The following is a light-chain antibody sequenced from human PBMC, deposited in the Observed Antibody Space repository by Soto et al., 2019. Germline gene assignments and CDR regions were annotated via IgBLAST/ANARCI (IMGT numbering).Light chain of an antibody. J-gene: IGKJ1*01. CDR1: QSLLHSNGFNY. Sequence: DIVMTQSPLFLPVTPGEPASISCRSSQSLLHSNGFNYLDWYLQKPGQSPQLLIYLGSTRASGVPDRFSGSGSGTDFTLKISRVEAEDVGVYYCMQALQTGWTFGQGTKVDIK. V-gene: IGKV2-28*01. CDR3: MQALQTGWT. CDR2: LGS.